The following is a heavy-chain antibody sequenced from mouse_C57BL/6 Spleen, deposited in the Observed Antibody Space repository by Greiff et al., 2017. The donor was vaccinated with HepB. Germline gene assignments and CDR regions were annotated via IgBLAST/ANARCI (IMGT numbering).Heavy chain of an antibody. Sequence: QVHVKQPGAELVKPGASVKLSCKASGYTFTSYWMHWVKQRPGRGLEWIGRIDPNSGGTKYNEKFKSKATLTVDKPSSTAYMQLSSLTSEDSAVYYCARERIYYGNSFYAMDYWGQGTSVTVSS. V-gene: IGHV1-72*01. CDR3: ARERIYYGNSFYAMDY. CDR1: GYTFTSYW. D-gene: IGHD2-1*01. J-gene: IGHJ4*01. CDR2: IDPNSGGT.